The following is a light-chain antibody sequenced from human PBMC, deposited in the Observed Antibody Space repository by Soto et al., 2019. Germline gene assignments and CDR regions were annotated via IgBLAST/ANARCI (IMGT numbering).Light chain of an antibody. CDR3: QQYNSYST. Sequence: DIQMTQPPSTLSASIGDRVTITCRASQNINNWIAWYQQKPGKAPKFLIYDASTLESGVPSRFSGSGFGTEFSLTISSLQPDDFATYYCQQYNSYSTFGQGTKVDIK. V-gene: IGKV1-5*01. J-gene: IGKJ1*01. CDR1: QNINNW. CDR2: DAS.